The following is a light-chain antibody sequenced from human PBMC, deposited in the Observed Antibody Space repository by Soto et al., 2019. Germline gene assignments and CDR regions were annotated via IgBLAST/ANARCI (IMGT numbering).Light chain of an antibody. Sequence: DIQMTQSPSSLSASVGDRVTITCRASQSISSYLNWYQQKPGKAPKLLIYAASSFQSVVSSRFSGSGSGTDFTLTISSLQPEDFATYYCQQSYSTPWTFGQGTKVDIK. V-gene: IGKV1-39*01. CDR3: QQSYSTPWT. CDR2: AAS. CDR1: QSISSY. J-gene: IGKJ1*01.